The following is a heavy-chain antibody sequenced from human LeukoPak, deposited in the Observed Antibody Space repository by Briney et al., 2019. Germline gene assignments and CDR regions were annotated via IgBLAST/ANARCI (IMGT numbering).Heavy chain of an antibody. CDR2: ISYDGSNK. V-gene: IGHV3-30*18. J-gene: IGHJ4*02. Sequence: GGSLRLSCAASGFTFSSYGMHWVRQAPGKGLEWVAVISYDGSNKYYADSVKGRFTISRDNSKNTLYLQMNSLRAEDTAVYYCAKGVSSENFYLSRDWGQGALVTVSS. CDR1: GFTFSSYG. CDR3: AKGVSSENFYLSRD. D-gene: IGHD3-10*01.